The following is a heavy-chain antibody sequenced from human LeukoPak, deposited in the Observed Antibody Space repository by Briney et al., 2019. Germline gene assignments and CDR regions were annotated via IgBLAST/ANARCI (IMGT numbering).Heavy chain of an antibody. J-gene: IGHJ6*02. CDR3: ARDGQRLAPYAIDV. CDR2: IFASGSTT. CDR1: GFTFSGYA. Sequence: GGSLRLSCAASGFTFSGYAMNWVRQAPGKGLEWVSLIFASGSTTKYADSVKGRFTISRDNSKNTLYLQMNSLRVEDTAVYYCARDGQRLAPYAIDVWGQGTTITVSS. V-gene: IGHV3-23*03. D-gene: IGHD6-25*01.